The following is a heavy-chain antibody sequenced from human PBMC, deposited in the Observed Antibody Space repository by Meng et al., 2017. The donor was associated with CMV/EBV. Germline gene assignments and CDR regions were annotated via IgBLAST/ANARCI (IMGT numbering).Heavy chain of an antibody. J-gene: IGHJ4*02. CDR3: AKRIGGSYFKYFDY. CDR1: GFTFSSYA. D-gene: IGHD1-26*01. CDR2: ISGSGGST. V-gene: IGHV3-23*01. Sequence: EVQLLESXGGLVHPGGSLRLSCAASGFTFSSYAMSWVRQAPGKGLEWVSAISGSGGSTYYADSVKGRFTISRDNSKNTLYLQMNSLRAEDTAVYYCAKRIGGSYFKYFDYWGQGTLVTVSS.